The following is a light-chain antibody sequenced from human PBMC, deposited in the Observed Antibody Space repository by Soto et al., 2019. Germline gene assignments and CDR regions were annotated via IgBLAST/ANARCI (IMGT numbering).Light chain of an antibody. Sequence: TQMTQSPSTLSASIGDRVTITCRASQSISTWLAWYQHAPGKDPKLLIYGASILHSGVPSRFSGSGSGTDFTLTISSLLPEDFATYYCLQDFNYPITFGQGTRLEIK. J-gene: IGKJ5*01. CDR2: GAS. CDR3: LQDFNYPIT. CDR1: QSISTW. V-gene: IGKV1-6*01.